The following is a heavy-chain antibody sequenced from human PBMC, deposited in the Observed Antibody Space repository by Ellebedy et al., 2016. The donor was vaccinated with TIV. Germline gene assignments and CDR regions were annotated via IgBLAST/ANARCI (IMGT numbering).Heavy chain of an antibody. CDR3: ARGFYEKFDP. Sequence: ASVKVSCKASGYTFTSYGISWVRQAPGQGLEWMGWISAYNGDTNYAQKFQGRVTMTTDTFTTTAYMELRNLTSDDTAVYYCARGFYEKFDPWGQGTLVTVPS. CDR2: ISAYNGDT. D-gene: IGHD2/OR15-2a*01. CDR1: GYTFTSYG. J-gene: IGHJ5*02. V-gene: IGHV1-18*01.